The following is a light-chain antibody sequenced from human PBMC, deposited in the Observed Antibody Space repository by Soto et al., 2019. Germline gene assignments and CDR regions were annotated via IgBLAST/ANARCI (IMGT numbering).Light chain of an antibody. Sequence: EVLLTQSPGTLSLSPGDRATLSCRASQSVTSSFLAWYQQKPGQAPRLLIYGTSSRATGIPDRFSGSGSGTDFTLPISRLEPEDFAVYYCQQYGSSPITFGQGTRLDIK. CDR1: QSVTSSF. J-gene: IGKJ5*01. CDR3: QQYGSSPIT. V-gene: IGKV3-20*01. CDR2: GTS.